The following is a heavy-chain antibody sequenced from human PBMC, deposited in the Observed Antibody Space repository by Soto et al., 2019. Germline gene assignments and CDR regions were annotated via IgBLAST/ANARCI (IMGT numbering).Heavy chain of an antibody. J-gene: IGHJ3*02. CDR1: GFSLSDGRVG. Sequence: QVTLKESGPVLVKPTETLTLTCTVSGFSLSDGRVGVSWIRQPPGKALEWLAHIFSNDEKFYSASLKSRLTSPKDAXXSXVXXTSTTMAPVDTATSYCARILKTGGIILVARWAFDIWGQGTMVTVSS. V-gene: IGHV2-26*01. CDR3: ARILKTGGIILVARWAFDI. D-gene: IGHD1-26*01. CDR2: IFSNDEK.